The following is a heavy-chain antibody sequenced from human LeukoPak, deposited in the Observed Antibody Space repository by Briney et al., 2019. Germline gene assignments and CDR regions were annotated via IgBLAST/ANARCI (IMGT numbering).Heavy chain of an antibody. CDR1: GFTFSSYA. CDR2: INSDGSST. V-gene: IGHV3-74*01. CDR3: ARVKISIVATMALDY. D-gene: IGHD5-12*01. Sequence: GGSLRLSCAASGFTFSSYAMSWVRQAPGKGLVWVSRINSDGSSTSYADSVKGRFTISRDNAKNTLYLQMNSLRSEDTAVYYCARVKISIVATMALDYWGQGTLVTVSS. J-gene: IGHJ4*02.